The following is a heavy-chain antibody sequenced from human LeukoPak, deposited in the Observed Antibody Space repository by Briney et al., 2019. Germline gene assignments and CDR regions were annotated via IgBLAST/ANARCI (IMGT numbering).Heavy chain of an antibody. CDR2: ISSSGTHI. Sequence: PGGSLRLSCAASGFTFRTYSVNWLRQAPGKGLEWVSCISSSGTHIYYAYSVKGRSTISRDNAMNSLYLQMNSLRAEDTAVYYCAREPRLDYIWGSDRYYFDYWGQGTLVTVSS. CDR3: AREPRLDYIWGSDRYYFDY. CDR1: GFTFRTYS. V-gene: IGHV3-21*01. J-gene: IGHJ4*02. D-gene: IGHD3-16*02.